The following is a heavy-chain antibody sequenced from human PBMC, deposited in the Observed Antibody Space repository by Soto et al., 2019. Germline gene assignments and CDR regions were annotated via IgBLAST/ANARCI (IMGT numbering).Heavy chain of an antibody. Sequence: GGSLRLSCAASGFTFSSYAMSWVRQAPGKGLEWVSAISGSGGSTYYADSVKGRFTISRDNSKNTLYLQMNSLRAEDTAVYYCGKEASVYYDSSGPFDIWGQGTMVTVSS. V-gene: IGHV3-23*01. D-gene: IGHD3-22*01. CDR2: ISGSGGST. CDR3: GKEASVYYDSSGPFDI. CDR1: GFTFSSYA. J-gene: IGHJ3*02.